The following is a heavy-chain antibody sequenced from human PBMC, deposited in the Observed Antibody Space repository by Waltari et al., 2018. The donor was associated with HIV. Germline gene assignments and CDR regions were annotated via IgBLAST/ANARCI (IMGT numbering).Heavy chain of an antibody. V-gene: IGHV3-48*01. CDR2: ISSSSSTI. CDR1: GFTFTSHG. Sequence: EVQLVESGGGLVQPGGSLRLPCAASGFTFTSHGMNWVRQAPGKGLEWVSFISSSSSTIYYADSVKGRFTISRDNAKNSLYLQMNSLRAEDTAVYYCARETYYYDSSGPYFDYWGQGTLVTVSS. D-gene: IGHD3-22*01. J-gene: IGHJ4*02. CDR3: ARETYYYDSSGPYFDY.